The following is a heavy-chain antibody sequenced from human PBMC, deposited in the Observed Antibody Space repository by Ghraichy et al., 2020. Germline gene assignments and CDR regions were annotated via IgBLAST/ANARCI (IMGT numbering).Heavy chain of an antibody. J-gene: IGHJ4*02. CDR2: IKQDGSEK. CDR3: ATSIAARSQRYYFDY. D-gene: IGHD6-6*01. CDR1: GFTFSSYW. Sequence: ETLSLTCAASGFTFSSYWMSWVRQAPGKGLEWVANIKQDGSEKYYVDSVKGRFTISRDNAENSLYLQMNSLRAEDTAVYYCATSIAARSQRYYFDYWGQGTLVTVSS. V-gene: IGHV3-7*01.